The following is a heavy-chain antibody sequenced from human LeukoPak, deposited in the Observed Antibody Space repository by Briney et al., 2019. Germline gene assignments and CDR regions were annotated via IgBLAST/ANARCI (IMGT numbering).Heavy chain of an antibody. CDR1: GYTFTSYG. Sequence: ASVTVSCKASGYTFTSYGISWVRQAPGQGLEWMGWISAYNGNTNYAQKLQGRVTMTTDTSTSTAYMELRSLRSDDTAVYYCARGLGIRYFDWLLFYWGQGTLVTVSS. D-gene: IGHD3-9*01. CDR3: ARGLGIRYFDWLLFY. V-gene: IGHV1-18*01. J-gene: IGHJ4*02. CDR2: ISAYNGNT.